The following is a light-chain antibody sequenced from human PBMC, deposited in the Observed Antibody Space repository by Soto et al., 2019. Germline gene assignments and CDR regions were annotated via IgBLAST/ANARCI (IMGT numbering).Light chain of an antibody. CDR2: DAS. CDR3: QQFSSYPLT. J-gene: IGKJ4*01. V-gene: IGKV3-20*01. Sequence: ELLLTQSPATLSLSQGERSTLSCRASQTVRNNYLAWYQQKPGQAPRLLIYDASSRATGIPDRFSGGGSGTDFTLTISRLEPEDFAVYYCQQFSSYPLTFGGGTKVDIK. CDR1: QTVRNNY.